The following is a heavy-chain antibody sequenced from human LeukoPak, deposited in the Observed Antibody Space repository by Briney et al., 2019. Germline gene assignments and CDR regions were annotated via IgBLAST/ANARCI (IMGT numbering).Heavy chain of an antibody. CDR2: IITIFGTA. Sequence: SVKVSCKASGGTLSSYAISWVRQAPGQGLEWMGGIITIFGTANYAQKFQGRVTITADESTSKAYMELSSLRSEDTAVYYCARDRSAYYYSSGSYLFDYWAQGTLVTVSS. V-gene: IGHV1-69*01. CDR3: ARDRSAYYYSSGSYLFDY. J-gene: IGHJ4*02. D-gene: IGHD3-10*01. CDR1: GGTLSSYA.